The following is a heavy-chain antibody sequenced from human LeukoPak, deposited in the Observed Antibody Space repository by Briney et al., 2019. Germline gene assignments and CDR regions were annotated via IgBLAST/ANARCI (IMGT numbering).Heavy chain of an antibody. J-gene: IGHJ1*01. CDR2: ISAYNGNT. V-gene: IGHV1-18*01. CDR3: ARDYYDSSGYAEYFQH. D-gene: IGHD3-22*01. CDR1: GYTFTNYG. Sequence: ASVKVSCKASGYTFTNYGISWVRQAPGQGLEWMGWISAYNGNTNYAQKLQGRVTMTTDTSTSTAYMELRSLRSDDTAVYYCARDYYDSSGYAEYFQHWGQGTLVSVSS.